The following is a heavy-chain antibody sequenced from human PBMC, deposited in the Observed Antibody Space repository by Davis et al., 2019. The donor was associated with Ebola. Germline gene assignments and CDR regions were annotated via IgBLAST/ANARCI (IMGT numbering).Heavy chain of an antibody. CDR2: ISGGGGTT. CDR1: GFTSSSYG. Sequence: GESLKTPCAASGFTSSSYGMSWVRQAPGKGLEWVSAISGGGGTTYYAKSVKGRFTISRDISKNTLFLQMNSLRAEDTAVYYCASRRGYIGYERFDYWGQGTLVTVSS. J-gene: IGHJ4*02. V-gene: IGHV3-23*01. D-gene: IGHD5-12*01. CDR3: ASRRGYIGYERFDY.